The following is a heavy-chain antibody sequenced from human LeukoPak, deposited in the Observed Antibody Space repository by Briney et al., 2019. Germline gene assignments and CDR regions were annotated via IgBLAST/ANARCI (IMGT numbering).Heavy chain of an antibody. V-gene: IGHV4-31*03. Sequence: SETLPLTCTVSGGSISSGGYYWSWIRQHPGKGLEWIGYIYYSGSTYYNPSLKSRVTISVDTSKNQFSLKLSSVTAADTAVYYCARVPSVVTGDGAYAFDIWGQGTMVTVSS. J-gene: IGHJ3*02. CDR2: IYYSGST. CDR3: ARVPSVVTGDGAYAFDI. D-gene: IGHD4-23*01. CDR1: GGSISSGGYY.